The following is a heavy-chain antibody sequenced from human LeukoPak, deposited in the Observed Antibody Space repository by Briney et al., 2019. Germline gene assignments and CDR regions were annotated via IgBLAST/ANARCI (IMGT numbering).Heavy chain of an antibody. CDR1: GFTFSIYT. J-gene: IGHJ5*02. V-gene: IGHV3-21*06. CDR3: ARSSKMYDSSGYGLDH. D-gene: IGHD3-22*01. CDR2: ISSGSSYI. Sequence: GWSLRLSCATSGFTFSIYTMNWVRQAPGKGLEWLSSISSGSSYISYAGSLKGRFTISRDTAKNSLFLQMNSLRVEDTAVYYCARSSKMYDSSGYGLDHWGQGTLVIVSS.